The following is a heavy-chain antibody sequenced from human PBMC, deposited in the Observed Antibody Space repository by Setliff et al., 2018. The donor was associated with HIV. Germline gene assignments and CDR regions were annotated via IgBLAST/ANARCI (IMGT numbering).Heavy chain of an antibody. CDR2: ITGSGDTI. J-gene: IGHJ4*02. CDR1: GFTFSNYE. Sequence: PGGSLRLSCAASGFTFSNYEMSWVRQAPGKGPEWVSYITGSGDTIYYADSVKGRFTMSRDNAKDSVYLQMNSLRAEDTAVYYCTRDHRFVDRYPDWWGQGTLVTVSS. V-gene: IGHV3-48*03. CDR3: TRDHRFVDRYPDW. D-gene: IGHD3-9*01.